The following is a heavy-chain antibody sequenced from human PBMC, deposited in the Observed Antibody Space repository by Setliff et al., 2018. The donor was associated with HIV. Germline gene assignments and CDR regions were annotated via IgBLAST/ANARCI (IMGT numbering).Heavy chain of an antibody. J-gene: IGHJ2*01. CDR2: MNPNSGNT. D-gene: IGHD4-17*01. V-gene: IGHV1-18*01. Sequence: GASVKVSCKASGYTFTSYEINWVRQATGQGLEWMGWMNPNSGNTNYAQKLQGRVTMTTDTSTSTAYMELRSLRSDDTAVYYGARDPYPYFDYGDWYFDLWGRGTLVTVSS. CDR1: GYTFTSYE. CDR3: ARDPYPYFDYGDWYFDL.